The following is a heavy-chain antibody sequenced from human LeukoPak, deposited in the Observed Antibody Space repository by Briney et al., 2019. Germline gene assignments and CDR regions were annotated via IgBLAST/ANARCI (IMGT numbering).Heavy chain of an antibody. CDR3: ARESIAAAGYPIPFDY. J-gene: IGHJ4*02. CDR1: GGSISSSSYY. D-gene: IGHD6-13*01. CDR2: IYYGGST. V-gene: IGHV4-39*07. Sequence: PSETLSLTCTVSGGSISSSSYYWAWIRQPPGKGLEWIGSIYYGGSTYYNPSLKSRVTITVDTSKNQFSLKLSSVTAADTAVYYCARESIAAAGYPIPFDYWGQGTLVTVSS.